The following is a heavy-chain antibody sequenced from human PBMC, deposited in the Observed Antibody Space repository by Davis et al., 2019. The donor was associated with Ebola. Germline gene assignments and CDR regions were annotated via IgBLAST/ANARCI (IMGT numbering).Heavy chain of an antibody. V-gene: IGHV3-74*01. CDR3: ARDGGYSYGPEY. Sequence: GESLKISCAASGFSFSNYRMHWVRQAPGKGLVWVSRISGDESTTDYADSVKGRFTISRDNVKNMLYLQMNSLRAEDTAVYYCARDGGYSYGPEYWGQGTLVTVSS. J-gene: IGHJ4*02. D-gene: IGHD5-18*01. CDR1: GFSFSNYR. CDR2: ISGDESTT.